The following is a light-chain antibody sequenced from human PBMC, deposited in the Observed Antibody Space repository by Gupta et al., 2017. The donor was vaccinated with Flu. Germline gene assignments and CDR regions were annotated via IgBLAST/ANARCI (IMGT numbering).Light chain of an antibody. J-gene: IGLJ3*02. CDR3: ASFTKADTWV. CDR1: NSDVGAYNH. V-gene: IGLV2-14*01. CDR2: EVS. Sequence: QAALPQPASASASPGPLITISCAGTNSDVGAYNHVSWYQHHPGTAPKFIIYEVSKRPSGVSDRFSGSKSGNTASLTISGRQADDEADYYCASFTKADTWVFGGGTKLTVL.